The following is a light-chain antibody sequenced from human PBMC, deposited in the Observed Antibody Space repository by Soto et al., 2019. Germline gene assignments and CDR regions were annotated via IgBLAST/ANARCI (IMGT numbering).Light chain of an antibody. Sequence: EIVMTQSPTTLSVSPGERATLSCRASQSVSTNLAWYQQKPGQVPSLLIYGASTRASGIPARFSGSGSGTEFTLTIGSLQSGDFAVYYCQQYSSSPSFGQGTRLEIK. CDR1: QSVSTN. CDR2: GAS. V-gene: IGKV3-15*01. J-gene: IGKJ5*01. CDR3: QQYSSSPS.